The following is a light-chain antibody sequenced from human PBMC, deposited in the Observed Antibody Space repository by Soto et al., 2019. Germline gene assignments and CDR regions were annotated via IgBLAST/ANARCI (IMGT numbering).Light chain of an antibody. J-gene: IGLJ2*01. Sequence: QSALTQPASVSGSPGQSITISCTGTSSDVGGYNYVSWYQQHPGKAPKLMIYDVSNRPSGVSNRFSGSKSGNTASLTISGLQDEDEADYYCSSYTSSSTLEVFGGGTKL. CDR3: SSYTSSSTLEV. V-gene: IGLV2-14*01. CDR2: DVS. CDR1: SSDVGGYNY.